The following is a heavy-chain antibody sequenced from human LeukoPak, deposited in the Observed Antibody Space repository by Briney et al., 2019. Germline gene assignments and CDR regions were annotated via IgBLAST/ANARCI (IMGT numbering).Heavy chain of an antibody. V-gene: IGHV4-31*03. CDR1: GGSISSGGYY. D-gene: IGHD6-6*01. J-gene: IGHJ4*02. CDR2: IYYSGST. CDR3: ARESSSSPFDY. Sequence: SQTLSLTCTVSGGSISSGGYYWSWIRQPPGKGLEWIGYIYYSGSTYYNPSLKSRVTISVDTSKNQFSLKLSSVTAADTAVYYCARESSSSPFDYWGQGTLVTVSS.